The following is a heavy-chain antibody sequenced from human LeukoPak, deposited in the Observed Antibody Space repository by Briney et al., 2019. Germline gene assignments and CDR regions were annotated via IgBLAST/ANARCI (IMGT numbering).Heavy chain of an antibody. D-gene: IGHD3-10*01. J-gene: IGHJ4*02. CDR1: GFTFSSYS. CDR3: ANLRFGELLGY. CDR2: ISSSSSYI. V-gene: IGHV3-21*04. Sequence: GGSLRLSCAASGFTFSSYSMNWVRQAPGKGLEWVSSISSSSSYIYYADSVKGRFTISRDNSKNTLYLQMNSLRAEDTAVYYCANLRFGELLGYWGQGTLVTVSS.